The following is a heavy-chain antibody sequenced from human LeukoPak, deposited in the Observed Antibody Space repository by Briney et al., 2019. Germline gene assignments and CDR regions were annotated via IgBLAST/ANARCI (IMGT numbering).Heavy chain of an antibody. CDR2: MNPNSGNT. Sequence: ASVKVSCKASGYTFTNYDINWVRQATGQGLEWMGWMNPNSGNTGYAQKFQGRVTMTRDTSISTAYMELSRLRSDDTAVYYCARGLDSSGYYPDYWGQGTLVTVSS. CDR3: ARGLDSSGYYPDY. V-gene: IGHV1-8*01. J-gene: IGHJ4*02. D-gene: IGHD3-22*01. CDR1: GYTFTNYD.